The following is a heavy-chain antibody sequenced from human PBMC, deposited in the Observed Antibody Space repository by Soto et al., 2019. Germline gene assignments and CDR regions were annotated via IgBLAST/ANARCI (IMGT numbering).Heavy chain of an antibody. Sequence: SETLSLTCTVSGGSISSGDYYWSWIRQPPGKGLEWIGYIYYSGSTYYNPSLKSRVTISVDTSKNQFSLKLSSVTAADTAVYYCATGGTHGSGSYYVNYYYYGMDAWGQGTTVTVSS. CDR3: ATGGTHGSGSYYVNYYYYGMDA. D-gene: IGHD3-10*01. CDR1: GGSISSGDYY. J-gene: IGHJ6*02. V-gene: IGHV4-30-4*01. CDR2: IYYSGST.